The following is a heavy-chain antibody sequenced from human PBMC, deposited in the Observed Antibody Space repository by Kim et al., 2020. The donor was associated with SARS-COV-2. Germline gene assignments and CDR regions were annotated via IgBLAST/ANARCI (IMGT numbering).Heavy chain of an antibody. V-gene: IGHV4-31*03. CDR3: ARDHRGVWGIGESRSAESFQH. CDR1: GGSISSGGYY. Sequence: SETLSLTCTVSGGSISSGGYYWSWIRQPPGKGLEWIGYIYYSGSTYYNPSLKSRVTISVDTSKNQFSLKLSSVTAADTAVYYCARDHRGVWGIGESRSAESFQHWGQGTLVTVSP. CDR2: IYYSGST. J-gene: IGHJ1*01. D-gene: IGHD3-10*01.